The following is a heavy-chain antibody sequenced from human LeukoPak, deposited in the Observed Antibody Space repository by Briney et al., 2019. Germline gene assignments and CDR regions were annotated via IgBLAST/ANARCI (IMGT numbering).Heavy chain of an antibody. CDR2: ISHSGST. Sequence: PSETLSLTCAVYGGSFSGYYWSWIRQPPGKGLEWIGEISHSGSTNYNPSLKSRVTISVDTSKNQFSLKLSSVTAADTAVYYCARGQDSRRFDYWGQGTLVTVFS. J-gene: IGHJ4*02. D-gene: IGHD6-13*01. CDR1: GGSFSGYY. V-gene: IGHV4-34*01. CDR3: ARGQDSRRFDY.